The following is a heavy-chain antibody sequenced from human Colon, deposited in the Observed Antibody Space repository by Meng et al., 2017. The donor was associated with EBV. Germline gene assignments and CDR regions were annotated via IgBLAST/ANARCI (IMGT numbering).Heavy chain of an antibody. V-gene: IGHV4-30-2*01. J-gene: IGHJ5*02. Sequence: HVPALGSVHPSQSLSLTCAVPGYSISRGDYSWSWIRQPPGQGLEWIGYIYHGGTTYNTSLKSRVTISVDNSKNQFSLRLTSVTAADTAVYYCARGPYCGGDCYWFDPWGQGTLVTVSS. CDR3: ARGPYCGGDCYWFDP. CDR1: GYSISRGDYS. D-gene: IGHD2-21*02. CDR2: IYHGGTT.